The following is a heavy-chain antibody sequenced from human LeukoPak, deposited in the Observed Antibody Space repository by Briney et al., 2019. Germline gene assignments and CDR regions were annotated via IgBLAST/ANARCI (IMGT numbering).Heavy chain of an antibody. Sequence: SETLSLTCAVYGGSFSGYYWSWIRQPPGKGLEWIGYSYYSGSTNYNPSLNSRVTISVDTSKNQCSLKLSSVTAADTAVYYCARESVEMATINWGQGTLVTVSS. J-gene: IGHJ4*02. CDR1: GGSFSGYY. V-gene: IGHV4-59*01. D-gene: IGHD5-24*01. CDR2: SYYSGST. CDR3: ARESVEMATIN.